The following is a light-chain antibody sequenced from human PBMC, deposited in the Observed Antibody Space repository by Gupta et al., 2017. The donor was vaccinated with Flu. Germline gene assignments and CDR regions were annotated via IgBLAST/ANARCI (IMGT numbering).Light chain of an antibody. CDR2: RAS. CDR3: QQYNTFPWT. Sequence: DIQMTQSPSTLSASVGDRVTITRRASQSISGWLAWYQQKPGKAPKLLIYRASSIESGVPSRFGGSGAGTEFILTISSLQPDDFAAYYCQQYNTFPWTFGQGTKVEI. CDR1: QSISGW. V-gene: IGKV1-5*03. J-gene: IGKJ1*01.